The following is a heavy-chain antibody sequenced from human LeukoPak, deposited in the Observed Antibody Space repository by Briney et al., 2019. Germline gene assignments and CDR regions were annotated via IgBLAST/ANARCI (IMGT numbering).Heavy chain of an antibody. V-gene: IGHV3-48*03. CDR3: ARVGPGRYFDL. CDR2: ISSSGSTI. J-gene: IGHJ2*01. Sequence: GGSLRLSCAASRFTFSSYEMNWVRQAPGKGLEWVSYISSSGSTIYYADSVKGRFTISRDNAKNSLYLQMNSLRAEDTAVYYCARVGPGRYFDLWGRGTLVTVSS. CDR1: RFTFSSYE.